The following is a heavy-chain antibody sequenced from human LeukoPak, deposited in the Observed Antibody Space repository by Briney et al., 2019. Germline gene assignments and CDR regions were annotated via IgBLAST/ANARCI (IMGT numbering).Heavy chain of an antibody. J-gene: IGHJ4*02. CDR2: IYYSGST. V-gene: IGHV4-39*01. Sequence: SETLSLTCTVSGGSISSSSYYWGGIRQPPGKGLEWIGSIYYSGSTYYNPSLKSRVTISVDTSKNQFSLKLSSVTAADTAVYYCARHEYCGGDCYQFDDWGQGTMVTVSS. CDR1: GGSISSSSYY. D-gene: IGHD2-21*02. CDR3: ARHEYCGGDCYQFDD.